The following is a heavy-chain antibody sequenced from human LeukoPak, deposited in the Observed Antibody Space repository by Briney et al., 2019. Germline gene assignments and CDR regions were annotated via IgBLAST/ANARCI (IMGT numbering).Heavy chain of an antibody. D-gene: IGHD5-24*01. Sequence: GGSLRLSCAAFGFTFSSYAMSWVRQAPGKGLEWVSAISGSGGSTYYADSVKGRFTISRDNSKNTLYLQMNSLRAEDTAVYYCAKGGWEMATIADAFDIWGQGTMVTVSS. V-gene: IGHV3-23*01. CDR1: GFTFSSYA. CDR3: AKGGWEMATIADAFDI. J-gene: IGHJ3*02. CDR2: ISGSGGST.